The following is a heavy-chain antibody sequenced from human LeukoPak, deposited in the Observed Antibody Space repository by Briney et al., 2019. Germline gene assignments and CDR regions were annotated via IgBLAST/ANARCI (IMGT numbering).Heavy chain of an antibody. Sequence: GGSLRLSCGASGFRFSSYAMSWVRQAPGKGLEWDSSISGSGGSTYYTDSVKGRFAISRDNSKSTLYLQMNSLGTDDTALYYCVKGGQNYDFWRFDYWGQGTLVTASS. V-gene: IGHV3-23*01. CDR3: VKGGQNYDFWRFDY. J-gene: IGHJ4*02. CDR1: GFRFSSYA. D-gene: IGHD3-3*01. CDR2: ISGSGGST.